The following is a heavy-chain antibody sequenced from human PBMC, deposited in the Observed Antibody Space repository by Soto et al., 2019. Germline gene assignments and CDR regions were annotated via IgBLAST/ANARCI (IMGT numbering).Heavy chain of an antibody. J-gene: IGHJ4*02. CDR3: AKGDGRNSVDY. D-gene: IGHD2-21*01. Sequence: GGSRRLSCAASGFTFNIYGMHWVRQAPGKGLEWVALILSDGSKKYYTDSVKGRFTISRDNSKNTLYLQMNSLTAEDTAVYYCAKGDGRNSVDYWGQGTLVTVSS. CDR2: ILSDGSKK. V-gene: IGHV3-30*18. CDR1: GFTFNIYG.